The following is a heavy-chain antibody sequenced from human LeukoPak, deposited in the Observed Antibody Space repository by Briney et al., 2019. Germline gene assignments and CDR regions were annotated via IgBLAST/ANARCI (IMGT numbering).Heavy chain of an antibody. CDR2: ISSNGGST. V-gene: IGHV3-64*01. Sequence: PGGSLRLSCTASGFTFSNYAMHWVRQAPGKGLEYVAAISSNGGSTYYANSVKGRVTISRDNSKNTLHLQMGSLRAEDMAVYYCARLYCSSTSCLFVYWGQGTLVTVSS. CDR3: ARLYCSSTSCLFVY. CDR1: GFTFSNYA. D-gene: IGHD2-2*01. J-gene: IGHJ4*02.